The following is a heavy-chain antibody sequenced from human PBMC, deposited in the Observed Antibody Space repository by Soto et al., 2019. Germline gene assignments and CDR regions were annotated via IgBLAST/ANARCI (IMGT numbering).Heavy chain of an antibody. Sequence: GGSLRLSCAASGFTFSSYAMHWVRQSPGKWLEWVAVISYGGGDKYYGDSVKDQFTISRDNSKNTLYLKMNSLRADDTAVYYCARDRLFDSNTYYYNYGMDVWGQGTTVTVSS. CDR2: ISYGGGDK. D-gene: IGHD3-22*01. J-gene: IGHJ6*02. CDR1: GFTFSSYA. V-gene: IGHV3-30-3*01. CDR3: ARDRLFDSNTYYYNYGMDV.